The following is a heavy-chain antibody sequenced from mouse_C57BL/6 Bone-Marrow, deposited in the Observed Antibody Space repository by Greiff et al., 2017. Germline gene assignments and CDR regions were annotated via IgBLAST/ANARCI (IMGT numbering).Heavy chain of an antibody. Sequence: QVQLQQSGPELVKPGASVKISCKASGYAFSSSWMNWVKQRPGKGLEWIGRIYPGDGDTNYNGKFQGKATMTADKSSSTAYMQLSSLTSEDSAVYFCARKGFDVWGKGTTVTVSS. CDR2: IYPGDGDT. CDR1: GYAFSSSW. CDR3: ARKGFDV. V-gene: IGHV1-82*01. J-gene: IGHJ1*03.